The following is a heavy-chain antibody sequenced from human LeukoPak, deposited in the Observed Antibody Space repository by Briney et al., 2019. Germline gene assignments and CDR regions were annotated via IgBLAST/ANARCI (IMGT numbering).Heavy chain of an antibody. V-gene: IGHV2-5*02. Sequence: SGPRLSNLTQTLTLTCTFSAFSLSTSGVGVGWIRQPPGKALAWLALIYWDDDKRYSPSMKSRLTIIKDTAKSQVVLTMTIIDPVNTATYYCARSTTLRGSTFDYWGQGRLATVYS. CDR1: AFSLSTSGVG. D-gene: IGHD3-10*01. CDR2: IYWDDDK. CDR3: ARSTTLRGSTFDY. J-gene: IGHJ4*02.